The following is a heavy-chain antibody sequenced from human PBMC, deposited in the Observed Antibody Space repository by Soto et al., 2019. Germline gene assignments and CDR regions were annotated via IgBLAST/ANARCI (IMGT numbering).Heavy chain of an antibody. V-gene: IGHV1-46*01. J-gene: IGHJ4*02. CDR3: ARISRDTAMPGEFDY. D-gene: IGHD5-18*01. CDR1: GYTFTSYY. CDR2: INPSGGST. Sequence: ASVKVSCKASGYTFTSYYMHWVRQAPGQGLEWMGMINPSGGSTSYAQKFQGRVTMTRDTSTSTVYMELSSLRSEDTAVYYCARISRDTAMPGEFDYWGQGTLVTVSS.